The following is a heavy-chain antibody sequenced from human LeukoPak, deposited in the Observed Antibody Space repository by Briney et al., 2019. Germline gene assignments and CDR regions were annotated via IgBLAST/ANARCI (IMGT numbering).Heavy chain of an antibody. D-gene: IGHD5-12*01. Sequence: KPSETLSLTCAVYGGSFSGYYWSWIRQPPGKGLEWIGEINHSGSTNYNPSLKSRVTISVDTSKNQFSLKLSSVTAADTAVYYCARGPKWLRGSRYYYYYGMDVWGQGTTVTVSS. CDR3: ARGPKWLRGSRYYYYYGMDV. CDR1: GGSFSGYY. CDR2: INHSGST. V-gene: IGHV4-34*01. J-gene: IGHJ6*02.